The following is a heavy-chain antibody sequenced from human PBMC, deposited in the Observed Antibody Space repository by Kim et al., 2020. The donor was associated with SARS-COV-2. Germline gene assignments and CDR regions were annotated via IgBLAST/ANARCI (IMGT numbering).Heavy chain of an antibody. V-gene: IGHV4-4*02. Sequence: SETLSLTCAVSGGSISSSNWWSWVRQPPGKGLEWIGEIYHSGSTNYNPSLKSRVTISVDKSKNQFSLKLSSVTAADTAVYYCARGLNYDILTGYYSSFDYWGQGTLVTVSS. CDR1: GGSISSSNW. J-gene: IGHJ4*02. CDR3: ARGLNYDILTGYYSSFDY. CDR2: IYHSGST. D-gene: IGHD3-9*01.